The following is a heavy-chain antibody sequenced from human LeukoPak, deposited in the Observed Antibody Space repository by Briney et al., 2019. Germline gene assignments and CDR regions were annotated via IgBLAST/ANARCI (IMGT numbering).Heavy chain of an antibody. Sequence: SETLSLTCTVSGGSISSSSYYWGWIRQPPGKGLEWIGSIYYSGSTYYNPSLKSRVTISVDTSKNQFSLKLSSVTAADTAVYYCARAGQREWDPRGGDAFDIWGQGTMVTVSS. J-gene: IGHJ3*02. CDR2: IYYSGST. D-gene: IGHD1-26*01. CDR3: ARAGQREWDPRGGDAFDI. V-gene: IGHV4-39*07. CDR1: GGSISSSSYY.